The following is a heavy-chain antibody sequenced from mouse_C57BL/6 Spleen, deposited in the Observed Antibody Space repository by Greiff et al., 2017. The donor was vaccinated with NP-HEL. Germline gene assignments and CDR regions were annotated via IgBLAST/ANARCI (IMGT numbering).Heavy chain of an antibody. CDR1: GYTFTSYW. Sequence: VQLQQPGAELVRPGSSVKLSCKASGYTFTSYWMHWVKQRPIQGLEWIGNIDPSDSETHYNQKFKDKATLTVDKSSSTAYMQLSSLTSEDSAVYYCARGEAQVYYGFAYWGQGTLVTVSA. CDR2: IDPSDSET. CDR3: ARGEAQVYYGFAY. D-gene: IGHD2-1*01. V-gene: IGHV1-52*01. J-gene: IGHJ3*01.